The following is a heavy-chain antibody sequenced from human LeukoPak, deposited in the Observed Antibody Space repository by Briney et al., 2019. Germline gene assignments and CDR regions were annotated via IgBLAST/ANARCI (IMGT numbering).Heavy chain of an antibody. CDR1: GFTFSGSA. V-gene: IGHV3-73*01. CDR3: TTPSGSYYPGFDP. J-gene: IGHJ5*02. Sequence: PGGSLRLSCAASGFTFSGSAMHWVRQASGKGLEWVGRIRSKANSYATAYAASVKGRFTISRDDSKNTAYLQMNSLKTEDTAVYYCTTPSGSYYPGFDPWGQGPLVTVSS. D-gene: IGHD1-26*01. CDR2: IRSKANSYAT.